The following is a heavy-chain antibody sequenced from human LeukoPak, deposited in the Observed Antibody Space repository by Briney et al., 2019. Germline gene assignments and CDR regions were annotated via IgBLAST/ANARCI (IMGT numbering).Heavy chain of an antibody. CDR3: ARHGIVGATTLYYYYYYMDV. Sequence: SETLSLTCTVSGYSISSGYYWGWIRQPPGKGLEWVGSIYHSGSTYYNPSLKSRVTISVDTSKNQFSLKLSSVTAADTAVYYCARHGIVGATTLYYYYYYMDVWGKGTTVTISS. J-gene: IGHJ6*03. D-gene: IGHD1-26*01. CDR2: IYHSGST. V-gene: IGHV4-38-2*02. CDR1: GYSISSGYY.